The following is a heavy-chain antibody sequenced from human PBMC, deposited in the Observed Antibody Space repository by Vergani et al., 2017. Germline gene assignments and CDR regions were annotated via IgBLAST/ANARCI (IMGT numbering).Heavy chain of an antibody. V-gene: IGHV1-8*01. J-gene: IGHJ6*02. D-gene: IGHD2-21*01. Sequence: QVQLVQSGAEVKKPGASVKVSCTASGYAFSSYDINWVRHAAGQGLEWIGWMNPDSGDAGYKQKFQGRVTLTRDISASTAYMEVSDLTAEDTAVYYCAKGKDDCRIAYHFLDVWCQGTTVIVS. CDR3: AKGKDDCRIAYHFLDV. CDR2: MNPDSGDA. CDR1: GYAFSSYD.